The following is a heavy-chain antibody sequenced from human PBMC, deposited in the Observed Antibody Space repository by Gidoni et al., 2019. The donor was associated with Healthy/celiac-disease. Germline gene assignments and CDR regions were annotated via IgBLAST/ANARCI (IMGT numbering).Heavy chain of an antibody. V-gene: IGHV3-23*01. CDR2: SSGMGGST. Sequence: VQLLESGGRLVQPGWSLRLSCAASGFTFSSYAMGWVRQAPGKGLEGVPASSGMGGSTYYADSVKGRFTISRDNSKNTLYLQMNSLRAEDTAVYYCAKALGSGSYFSVRAIDYWGQGTLVTVSS. CDR3: AKALGSGSYFSVRAIDY. J-gene: IGHJ4*02. CDR1: GFTFSSYA. D-gene: IGHD1-26*01.